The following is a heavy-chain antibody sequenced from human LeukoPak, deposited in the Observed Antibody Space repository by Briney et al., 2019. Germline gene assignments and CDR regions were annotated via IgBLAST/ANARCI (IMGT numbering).Heavy chain of an antibody. CDR3: AKTKLRIAARPGGSYYYYYGMDV. CDR2: INHSGSI. Sequence: SETLSLTCAVYGGSFSGYYWSWIRQPPGKGLEWIGEINHSGSINYNPSLKSRVTISVDTSKNQFSLKLSSVTAADTAVYYCAKTKLRIAARPGGSYYYYYGMDVWGQGTTVTVSS. J-gene: IGHJ6*02. D-gene: IGHD6-6*01. V-gene: IGHV4-34*01. CDR1: GGSFSGYY.